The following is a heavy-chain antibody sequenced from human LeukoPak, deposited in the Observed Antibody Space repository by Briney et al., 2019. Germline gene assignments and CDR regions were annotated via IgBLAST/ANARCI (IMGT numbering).Heavy chain of an antibody. V-gene: IGHV3-23*01. Sequence: GGSLRLSCVASGFTFSNYTMSWVRQAPGKGLDWVSVISGSAGKIRYAGSVKGRFTISRDNSENTVYLQMNNLRAEDTAVYYCAGRVTGYSSGYVYWGQGTLVTVSS. D-gene: IGHD5-18*01. J-gene: IGHJ4*02. CDR2: ISGSAGKI. CDR3: AGRVTGYSSGYVY. CDR1: GFTFSNYT.